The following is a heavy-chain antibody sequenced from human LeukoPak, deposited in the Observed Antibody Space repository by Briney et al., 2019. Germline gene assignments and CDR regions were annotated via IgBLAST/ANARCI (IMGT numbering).Heavy chain of an antibody. V-gene: IGHV1-2*02. CDR1: GYTFTYYY. J-gene: IGHJ3*02. CDR2: INPNSGGT. Sequence: GASVKVSCKVSGYTFTYYYIHWVRQAPGQGLEWMGWINPNSGGTNYAQKFQGRVTMTRDTSINTAYMELSRLRSDDTAVYYCAGSYPNGFDIWGQGTMVTASS. D-gene: IGHD1-26*01. CDR3: AGSYPNGFDI.